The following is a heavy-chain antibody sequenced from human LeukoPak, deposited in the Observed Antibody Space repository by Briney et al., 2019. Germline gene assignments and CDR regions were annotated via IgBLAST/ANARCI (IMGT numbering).Heavy chain of an antibody. CDR1: GFTFSSYA. D-gene: IGHD3-10*01. J-gene: IGHJ4*02. Sequence: GGSLRLSCAASGFTFSSYAMHWVRQAPGKGLEWVAVISYDGSNKYSADSVKGRFTISRDNSKNTLYLQMNSLRAEDTAVYYCARDVSYGSGSYYNVGYWGQGTLVPVSS. CDR3: ARDVSYGSGSYYNVGY. V-gene: IGHV3-30-3*01. CDR2: ISYDGSNK.